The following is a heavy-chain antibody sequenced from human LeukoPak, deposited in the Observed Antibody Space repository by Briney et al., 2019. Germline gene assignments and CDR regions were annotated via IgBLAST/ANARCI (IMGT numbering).Heavy chain of an antibody. CDR2: IKSDGSIT. Sequence: PGGSLRLSCEASGFTFGSYWMHWVRRAPGNGLMWVSRIKSDGSITTYADPVKGRFTISRDNAKNTLYLQMNSLRAEDTALYYCARDYHGSNGYYSNAFDNWGQGTLVTVSS. CDR3: ARDYHGSNGYYSNAFDN. CDR1: GFTFGSYW. J-gene: IGHJ4*02. V-gene: IGHV3-74*01. D-gene: IGHD3-22*01.